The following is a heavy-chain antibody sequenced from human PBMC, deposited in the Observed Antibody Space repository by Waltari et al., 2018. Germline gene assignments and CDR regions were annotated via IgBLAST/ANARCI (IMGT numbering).Heavy chain of an antibody. CDR2: INQDVTTR. J-gene: IGHJ4*02. V-gene: IGHV3-7*01. D-gene: IGHD3-9*01. CDR3: ARVGYNDWELDY. Sequence: EVELVESGGGLVQPGGSVRLSWAASGFRVGALWMSWARQAPGKGLEWLANINQDVTTRYYVAFVKRRFAISRDNAKNSLYLQMNSLRAEDTAVYYCARVGYNDWELDYWSQGNLVTVSS. CDR1: GFRVGALW.